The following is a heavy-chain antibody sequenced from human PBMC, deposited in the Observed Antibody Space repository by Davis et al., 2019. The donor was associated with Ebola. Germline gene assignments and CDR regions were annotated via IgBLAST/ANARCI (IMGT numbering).Heavy chain of an antibody. J-gene: IGHJ6*02. CDR1: GFTFSSYA. D-gene: IGHD5-18*01. Sequence: GGSLRLSCAASGFTFSSYAMHWVRQAPGKGLEWVAVISYDGSNKYYADSVKGRFTISRDNSKNKLYLQMNSLRAEDTAVYYCAKDLFGQLWLRPYYYYYGMDVWGQGTTVTVSS. V-gene: IGHV3-30*04. CDR3: AKDLFGQLWLRPYYYYYGMDV. CDR2: ISYDGSNK.